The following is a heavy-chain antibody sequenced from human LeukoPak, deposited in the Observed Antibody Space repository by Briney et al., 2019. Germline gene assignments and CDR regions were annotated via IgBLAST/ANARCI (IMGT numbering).Heavy chain of an antibody. CDR1: GGSFSGYY. Sequence: SETLSLTCAVYGGSFSGYYWSWIRQPPGKGLEWIGEINHSGSTNYNPSLKSRVTISVDTSKNQFSLKLSSVTAADTAVYYCARTSGWLYYYYYYMDVWGKGTTVTVSS. V-gene: IGHV4-34*01. D-gene: IGHD6-25*01. CDR2: INHSGST. CDR3: ARTSGWLYYYYYYMDV. J-gene: IGHJ6*03.